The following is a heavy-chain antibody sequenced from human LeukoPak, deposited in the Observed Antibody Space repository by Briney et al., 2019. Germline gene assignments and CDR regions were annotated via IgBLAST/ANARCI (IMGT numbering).Heavy chain of an antibody. V-gene: IGHV3-7*01. CDR3: ARVGYSYGPPRYFDY. J-gene: IGHJ4*02. CDR2: IKQDGSEK. Sequence: SGGSLRPSCAASGFTFSSYWMSWVRQAPGKGLEWMANIKQDGSEKYYVDSVKGRFTISRDNAKNSLYLQMNSLRAEDTAVYYCARVGYSYGPPRYFDYWGQGTLVTVSS. CDR1: GFTFSSYW. D-gene: IGHD5-18*01.